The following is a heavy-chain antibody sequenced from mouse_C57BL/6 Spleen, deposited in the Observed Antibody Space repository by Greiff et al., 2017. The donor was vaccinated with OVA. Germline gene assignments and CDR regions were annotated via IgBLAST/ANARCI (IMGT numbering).Heavy chain of an antibody. CDR3: ARSGYYGPYFDY. CDR1: GYTFTSYW. Sequence: VQLQQPGTELVKPGASVKLSCKASGYTFTSYWMHWVKQRPGQGLEWIGNINPSNGGTNYNEKFKSKATLTVNKSSSTAYMQLSSLTSEDSAVYYCARSGYYGPYFDYWGQGTTLTVSS. CDR2: INPSNGGT. J-gene: IGHJ2*01. D-gene: IGHD1-1*01. V-gene: IGHV1-53*01.